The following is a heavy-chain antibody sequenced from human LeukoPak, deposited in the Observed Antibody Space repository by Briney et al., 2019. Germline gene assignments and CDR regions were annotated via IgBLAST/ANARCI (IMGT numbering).Heavy chain of an antibody. CDR3: ARVFTSVRYGVDY. V-gene: IGHV1-46*01. J-gene: IGHJ4*02. CDR2: ISPSGGST. Sequence: ASVTVSCKASGYTFTSYYMHWVRQAPGQGLEWMGIISPSGGSTSYAQKFQGRVTMTRDTSTSTVYMELNSLRSEDTAVYYCARVFTSVRYGVDYWGQGTLVTVSS. D-gene: IGHD4/OR15-4a*01. CDR1: GYTFTSYY.